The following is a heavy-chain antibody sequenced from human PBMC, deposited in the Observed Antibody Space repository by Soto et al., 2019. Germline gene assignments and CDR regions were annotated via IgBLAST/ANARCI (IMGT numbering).Heavy chain of an antibody. D-gene: IGHD6-13*01. J-gene: IGHJ4*02. CDR3: VPGSPFEY. CDR2: VKSKSEGGTT. CDR1: GFIFRDAW. Sequence: GGSLRLSCAASGFIFRDAWISWVRQAPGKGLEWIGRVKSKSEGGTTDYAALVKGRFTVSSDDSINTVSLQMDSLKMEDTAVYFCVPGSPFEYWGQGTLVTVSS. V-gene: IGHV3-15*05.